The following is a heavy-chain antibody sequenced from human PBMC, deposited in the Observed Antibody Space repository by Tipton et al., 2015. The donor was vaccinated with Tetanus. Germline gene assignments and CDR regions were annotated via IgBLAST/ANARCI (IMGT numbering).Heavy chain of an antibody. J-gene: IGHJ4*02. CDR3: ARLLTYYDFWSGYFDY. CDR2: IYYSGST. D-gene: IGHD3-3*01. CDR1: GGSISSGGYY. Sequence: TLSLTCTVSGGSISSGGYYWSWIRQHPGKGLEWIGYIYYSGSTYYNPSLKSRVTISVDTSKNQFSLKLSSVTAADTAVYYCARLLTYYDFWSGYFDYWGQGTLVTVSS. V-gene: IGHV4-31*03.